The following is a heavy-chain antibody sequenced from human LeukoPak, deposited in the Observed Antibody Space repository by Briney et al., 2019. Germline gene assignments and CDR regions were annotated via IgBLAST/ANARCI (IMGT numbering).Heavy chain of an antibody. CDR2: INPNSGGT. Sequence: ASVKVSCKASGYTFTGYYIHWVRQAPGQGLEWMGWINPNSGGTNYAQKFQGRVTMTRDTSISTAYMELSRLRSDDTAVYYCARVRAGSYYYDSSDFDYWGQGTLVTVSS. D-gene: IGHD3-22*01. V-gene: IGHV1-2*02. J-gene: IGHJ4*02. CDR1: GYTFTGYY. CDR3: ARVRAGSYYYDSSDFDY.